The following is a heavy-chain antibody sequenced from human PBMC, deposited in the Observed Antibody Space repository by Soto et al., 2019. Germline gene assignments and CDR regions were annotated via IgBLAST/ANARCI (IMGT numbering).Heavy chain of an antibody. CDR2: IYRSGST. Sequence: QVQMQESGPGLVKPSETLSLTCTVSGYSVRNQYWSWIRRPPGRGLEWIGYIYRSGSTKYNPSLKSRLTISVATSKNQFSLKLSSVTAADTAVYYCARTLDYGHMDVWGKGTTVTVSS. CDR1: GYSVRNQY. CDR3: ARTLDYGHMDV. V-gene: IGHV4-4*09. D-gene: IGHD3-16*01. J-gene: IGHJ6*03.